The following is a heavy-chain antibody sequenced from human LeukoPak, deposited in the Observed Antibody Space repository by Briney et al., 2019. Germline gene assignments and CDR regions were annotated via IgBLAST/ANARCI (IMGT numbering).Heavy chain of an antibody. D-gene: IGHD6-19*01. CDR3: ARGGLVPNIFPYYFDS. Sequence: GGSLRLSCAASGFTFSSHWMSWVRQAPGKGLEWVANIKEDGSEKYYVDSVKGRFTISRDNAKNSLYLQMNSLRAEDTAVYYCARGGLVPNIFPYYFDSWGQGTLSPSPQ. V-gene: IGHV3-7*03. J-gene: IGHJ4*02. CDR1: GFTFSSHW. CDR2: IKEDGSEK.